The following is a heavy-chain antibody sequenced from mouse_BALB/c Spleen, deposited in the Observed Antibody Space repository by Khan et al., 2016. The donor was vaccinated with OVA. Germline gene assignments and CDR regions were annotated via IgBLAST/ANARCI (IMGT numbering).Heavy chain of an antibody. V-gene: IGHV5-6*01. D-gene: IGHD4-1*01. Sequence: EVQLQESGGDLVKSGGSLKLSCAASGFTFSPYSMSWVRQTPDKRLEWVATISSDGDYTYYPDSVKGRFNISRDKAKNTLYLQMSSLKSEDTAIYYCATHLTGSFAYWGQGTLVTVSA. J-gene: IGHJ3*01. CDR1: GFTFSPYS. CDR2: ISSDGDYT. CDR3: ATHLTGSFAY.